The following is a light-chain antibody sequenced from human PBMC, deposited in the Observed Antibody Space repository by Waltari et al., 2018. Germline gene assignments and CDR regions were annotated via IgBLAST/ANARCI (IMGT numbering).Light chain of an antibody. V-gene: IGKV3-15*01. CDR3: QQYNNWRGT. Sequence: EIVMTQSPATLSVSPGERANLSCRASQSVSSNLAWYQQKPGQAPRLLIYGASTSATGIPARFSGSGSGTEFTLTISSLQSEDFAVYYCQQYNNWRGTFGQGTKVEIK. CDR2: GAS. J-gene: IGKJ1*01. CDR1: QSVSSN.